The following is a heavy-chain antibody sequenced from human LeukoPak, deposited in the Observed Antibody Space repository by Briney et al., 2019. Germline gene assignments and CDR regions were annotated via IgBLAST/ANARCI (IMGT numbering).Heavy chain of an antibody. D-gene: IGHD5-18*01. CDR1: GGTFSTYV. CDR2: IIPISGTA. Sequence: SVKVSCKASGGTFSTYVISWVRQAPGQGLEWMGGIIPISGTAHYAQKFQGRVTITADESTSTAYMELSSLRSDDTAVYYCARATNGYGRINLSGNSHFFDIWGQGTLVTVSS. V-gene: IGHV1-69*01. J-gene: IGHJ4*02. CDR3: ARATNGYGRINLSGNSHFFDI.